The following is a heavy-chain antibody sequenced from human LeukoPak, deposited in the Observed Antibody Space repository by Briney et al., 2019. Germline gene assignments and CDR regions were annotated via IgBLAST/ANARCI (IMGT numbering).Heavy chain of an antibody. CDR3: ARGTYSSGCYDY. D-gene: IGHD6-19*01. CDR1: GFTFSSYW. V-gene: IGHV3-74*01. Sequence: GGSLRLSCAASGFTFSSYWMHWVRQAPGNGLVWVSRINSDGSSTSYADSVKGRFTISRDNAKNTLYLQMNSLRAEDTAVYYCARGTYSSGCYDYWGQGTLVTVSS. CDR2: INSDGSST. J-gene: IGHJ4*02.